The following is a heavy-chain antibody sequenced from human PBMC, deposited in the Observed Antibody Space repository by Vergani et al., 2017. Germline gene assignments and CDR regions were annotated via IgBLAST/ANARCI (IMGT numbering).Heavy chain of an antibody. D-gene: IGHD3-10*01. Sequence: QLQLQESGPGLVKPSETLSLTCTVSGGSISSSSYYWGWIRQPPGNGLEWIGSIYYSGSTYYNPSLKSRVTISVDTSKNQFSLKLSSVTAADTAVYYCARDGGLWFGELLFGDGYWGQGTLVTVSS. CDR1: GGSISSSSYY. J-gene: IGHJ4*02. CDR3: ARDGGLWFGELLFGDGY. V-gene: IGHV4-39*07. CDR2: IYYSGST.